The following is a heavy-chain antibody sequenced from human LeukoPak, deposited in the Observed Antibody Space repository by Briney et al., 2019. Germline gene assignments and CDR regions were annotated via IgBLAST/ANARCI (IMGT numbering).Heavy chain of an antibody. D-gene: IGHD3-16*01. J-gene: IGHJ4*02. CDR1: GYTFTSYG. Sequence: ASVKVSCKASGYTFTSYGISWVRQAPGQGLEWMGWISAYNGNTNYAQKLQGRVTMTTDTSTSTAYMELSRLRSDDTAVYYCARDPGGSSNAYFLDYWGQGTLVTVSS. V-gene: IGHV1-18*01. CDR3: ARDPGGSSNAYFLDY. CDR2: ISAYNGNT.